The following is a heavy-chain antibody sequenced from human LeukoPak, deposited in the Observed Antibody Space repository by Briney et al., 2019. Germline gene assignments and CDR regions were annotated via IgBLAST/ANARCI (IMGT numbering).Heavy chain of an antibody. D-gene: IGHD2-21*02. J-gene: IGHJ3*02. CDR1: GFTFSSYS. CDR2: LSGSGTST. Sequence: PGGSLRLSCAASGFTFSSYSMNWVRQAPGKGLEWVSALSGSGTSTYYADSVKGRFTISRDNSKNTLYLQMNSLRAEDTAIYYCAKDRLTLDAFDIWGQGTMVTVSS. CDR3: AKDRLTLDAFDI. V-gene: IGHV3-23*01.